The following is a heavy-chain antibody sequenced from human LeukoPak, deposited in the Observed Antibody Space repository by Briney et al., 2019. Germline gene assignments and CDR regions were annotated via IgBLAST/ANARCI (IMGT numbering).Heavy chain of an antibody. CDR2: ISYDGSNK. CDR3: ARAPIVVVPNYYGMDV. D-gene: IGHD3-22*01. J-gene: IGHJ6*02. V-gene: IGHV3-30*04. CDR1: GFTFSSYA. Sequence: PGRSLRLSCAASGFTFSSYAMHWVRQAPGKGLEWVGVISYDGSNKYYADSVKGRFTISRDNSKNTLYLQMNSLRAEDTAVYYCARAPIVVVPNYYGMDVWGQGTTVTVSS.